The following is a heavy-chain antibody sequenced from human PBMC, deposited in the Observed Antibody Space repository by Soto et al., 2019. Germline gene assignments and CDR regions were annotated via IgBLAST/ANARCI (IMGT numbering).Heavy chain of an antibody. V-gene: IGHV3-21*01. Sequence: GGSLRLSSTASGFNFSSYSMNWVRQAPGKGLEWVSSISSSSSYIYYADSVKGRFTISRDNAKNSLYLQMNSLRAEDTAVYYCARDLYSSSARYFDYWGQGTLVTVSS. D-gene: IGHD6-6*01. CDR3: ARDLYSSSARYFDY. CDR1: GFNFSSYS. CDR2: ISSSSSYI. J-gene: IGHJ4*02.